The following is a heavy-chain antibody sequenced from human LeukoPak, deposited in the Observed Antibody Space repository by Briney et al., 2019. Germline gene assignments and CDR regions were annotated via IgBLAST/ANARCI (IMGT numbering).Heavy chain of an antibody. J-gene: IGHJ3*02. CDR2: INQSGSDK. D-gene: IGHD3-22*01. V-gene: IGHV3-7*01. CDR1: GFSFSSYW. CDR3: ARVVRGIVVPQNAFDI. Sequence: PGGSLRLSCAAPGFSFSSYWMSWVRQAPGKGLEWVANINQSGSDKYYVDSVKGRFTVSRDNAKNSLYVQMNSLRAEDTAVYYCARVVRGIVVPQNAFDIWGQGTMVTVSS.